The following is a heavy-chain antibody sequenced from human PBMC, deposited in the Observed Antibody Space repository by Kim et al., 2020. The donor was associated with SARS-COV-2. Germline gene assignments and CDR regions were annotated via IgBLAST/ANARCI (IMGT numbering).Heavy chain of an antibody. CDR3: ARSSNFLFDY. V-gene: IGHV3-7*03. D-gene: IGHD1-7*01. Sequence: IAKDSVESVQGRFTIARDNAKNSLYLQMNSLRAEDTAMYYCARSSNFLFDYWGQGTLVTVSS. CDR2: IAK. J-gene: IGHJ4*02.